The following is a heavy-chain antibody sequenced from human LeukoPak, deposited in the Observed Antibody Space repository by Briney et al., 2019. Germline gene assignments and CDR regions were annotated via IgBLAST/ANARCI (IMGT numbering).Heavy chain of an antibody. CDR1: GFPFSSYG. Sequence: GGSLRLYCAASGFPFSSYGMHWVRQAPGKGLEWVAFIRYDGSNKYYADSVKGRFTVSRDNPKNTLYLQMNSLRAEDTAVYYCAKGRLFYDFWSGTLFDPWGQGTLVTVSS. D-gene: IGHD3-3*01. CDR2: IRYDGSNK. V-gene: IGHV3-30*02. CDR3: AKGRLFYDFWSGTLFDP. J-gene: IGHJ5*02.